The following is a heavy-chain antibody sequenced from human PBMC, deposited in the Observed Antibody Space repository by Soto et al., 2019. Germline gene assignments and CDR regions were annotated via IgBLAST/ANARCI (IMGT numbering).Heavy chain of an antibody. D-gene: IGHD3-16*01. CDR2: IIPLLRIA. J-gene: IGHJ3*01. Sequence: QVQLVQSGAEVKKPGSSVNVSCKASGGTFSSYTISWVRQAPGQGLEWVGSIIPLLRIANYAQKFQGRVTXTAGTSSGTAYMDLSSLRSDDTAVYYWAREPPALMGEAYDVWGQGTRVSVPS. V-gene: IGHV1-69*08. CDR1: GGTFSSYT. CDR3: AREPPALMGEAYDV.